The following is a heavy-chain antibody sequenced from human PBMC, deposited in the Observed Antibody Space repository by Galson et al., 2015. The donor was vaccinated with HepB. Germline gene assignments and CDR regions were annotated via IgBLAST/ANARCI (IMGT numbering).Heavy chain of an antibody. J-gene: IGHJ4*02. Sequence: SLRLSCAASGFTFSSYAMSWVRQAPGKGLEWVSAISGSGGSTYYADSVKGRFTISRDNSKNTLYLQMNSLRAEDTAVYYCAKALERGTMIVVVITLGYWGQGTLVTVSS. CDR2: ISGSGGST. V-gene: IGHV3-23*01. CDR3: AKALERGTMIVVVITLGY. CDR1: GFTFSSYA. D-gene: IGHD3-22*01.